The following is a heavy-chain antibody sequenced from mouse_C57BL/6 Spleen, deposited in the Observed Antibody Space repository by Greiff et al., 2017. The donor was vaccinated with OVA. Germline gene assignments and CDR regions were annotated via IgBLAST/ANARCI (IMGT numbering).Heavy chain of an antibody. CDR3: ARRLGREGEGDFDY. CDR2: INPNNGGT. CDR1: GYTFTDYY. J-gene: IGHJ2*01. Sequence: EVQLQQSGPELVKPGASVKISCKASGYTFTDYYMNWVKQSHGKSLEWIGDINPNNGGTSYNQKFKGKATLTVDKSSSTAYMELRSLTSEDSAVYYCARRLGREGEGDFDYWGQGTTLTVSS. D-gene: IGHD4-1*01. V-gene: IGHV1-26*01.